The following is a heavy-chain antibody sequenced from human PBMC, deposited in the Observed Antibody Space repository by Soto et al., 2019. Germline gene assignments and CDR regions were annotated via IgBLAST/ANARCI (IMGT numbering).Heavy chain of an antibody. D-gene: IGHD2-21*02. CDR1: GFTFRSHT. CDR2: ISQFGNNI. J-gene: IGHJ6*02. V-gene: IGHV3-30-3*01. CDR3: TASLDYYYSDLDV. Sequence: QVQLVESGGGVVQPGRSLRLSCVASGFTFRSHTLHWVRQAPGKGLEWVAVISQFGNNIYYAVSVKGRFTISRDNSKNTVDLQMNSVRHEDTAVYSCTASLDYYYSDLDVWGQGTTVIVSS.